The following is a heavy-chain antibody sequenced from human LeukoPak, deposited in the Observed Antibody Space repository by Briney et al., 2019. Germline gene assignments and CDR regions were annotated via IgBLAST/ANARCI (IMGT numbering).Heavy chain of an antibody. CDR2: INIGGTNT. Sequence: AGSLRLSCAASGFTFNDYYMSWLRQAPGKGLEWLSYINIGGTNTHYADSVKGRFTSSRDNAKKSLYLEMNNLRAEDTAVYYCATDGAGFDTWGQGVLVTVSS. J-gene: IGHJ5*02. CDR1: GFTFNDYY. CDR3: ATDGAGFDT. V-gene: IGHV3-11*01.